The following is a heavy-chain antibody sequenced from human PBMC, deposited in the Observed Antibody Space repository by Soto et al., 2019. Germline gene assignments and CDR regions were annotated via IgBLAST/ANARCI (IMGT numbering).Heavy chain of an antibody. V-gene: IGHV3-48*03. J-gene: IGHJ4*02. CDR1: GFTFSSSE. Sequence: PGGSLRLSCAASGFTFSSSEMNWVRQAPGKGMEWVSYISGSGTTIYYAASVKGRFTISRDNAKNSLYLQMNSLRAEDTAVYYCARELAWHSDYWGQGTLVTVSS. D-gene: IGHD2-15*01. CDR3: ARELAWHSDY. CDR2: ISGSGTTI.